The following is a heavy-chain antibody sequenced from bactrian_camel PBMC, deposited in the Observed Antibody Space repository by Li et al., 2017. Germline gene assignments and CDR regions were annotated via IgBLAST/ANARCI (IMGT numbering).Heavy chain of an antibody. D-gene: IGHD7*01. CDR2: IDSDGAT. CDR3: ATRGIIYGGTYYRAFGY. Sequence: HVQLVESGGGSVQAGGSLRLSCVASEYTYSTYVMAWFRQDPGKQREGVATIDSDGATAYVDSVKGRFTISRDNAKNTLYLQMNSLKTEDTAVYYCATRGIIYGGTYYRAFGYWGQATQVTVS. CDR1: EYTYSTYV. V-gene: IGHV3S53*01. J-gene: IGHJ6*01.